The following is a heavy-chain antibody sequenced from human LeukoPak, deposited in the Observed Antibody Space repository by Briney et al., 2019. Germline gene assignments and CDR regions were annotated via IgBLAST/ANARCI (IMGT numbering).Heavy chain of an antibody. CDR3: AKSSYYDSSGFYREYYFDY. D-gene: IGHD3-22*01. CDR2: ISGSGGST. J-gene: IGHJ4*02. V-gene: IGHV3-23*01. Sequence: GGSLRLSCAASGFIFSDYYMSWIRQAPGKGLEWVSSISGSGGSTYYADSVKGRFTISRDNSKNTLYLQMNSLRAEDTAVYYCAKSSYYDSSGFYREYYFDYWGQGTLVTVSS. CDR1: GFIFSDYY.